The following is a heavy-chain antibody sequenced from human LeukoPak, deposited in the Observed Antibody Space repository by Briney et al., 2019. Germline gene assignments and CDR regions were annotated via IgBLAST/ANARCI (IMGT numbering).Heavy chain of an antibody. CDR2: ISSRSSYI. D-gene: IGHD3-10*01. CDR1: GFTFSSYS. Sequence: GGSLRLSCAASGFTFSSYSMNWVRQAPGKGLEWVSSISSRSSYIYYADSVKGRFTISRDNAENSLYLQMNSLRAEDTAVYYCARQESRSFGKTWAHKGWFDPWGQGTLVTVSS. J-gene: IGHJ5*02. CDR3: ARQESRSFGKTWAHKGWFDP. V-gene: IGHV3-21*01.